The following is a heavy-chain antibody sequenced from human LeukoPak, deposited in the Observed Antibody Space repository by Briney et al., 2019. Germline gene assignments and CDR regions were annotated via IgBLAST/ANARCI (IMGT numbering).Heavy chain of an antibody. CDR3: AIDPRPTSLLWFGELYAPFDY. CDR2: ISYDGSNK. D-gene: IGHD3-10*01. CDR1: GFTFSSYA. V-gene: IGHV3-30*04. J-gene: IGHJ4*02. Sequence: GRCLRLSCAVSGFTFSSYAMHWVRQAPGKGLEWVAVISYDGSNKYYADSVKGRFTISRDNSKNTLYLQMNSLRAEDTAVYYCAIDPRPTSLLWFGELYAPFDYWGQGTLVTVSS.